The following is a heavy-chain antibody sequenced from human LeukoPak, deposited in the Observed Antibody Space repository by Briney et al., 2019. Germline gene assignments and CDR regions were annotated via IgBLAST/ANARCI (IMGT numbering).Heavy chain of an antibody. CDR1: GFTSSSYE. D-gene: IGHD4-23*01. Sequence: GGSLRLSCAASGFTSSSYEMNWVRQAPGKGLEWVSYISSSGSTIYYADSVKGRFTISRDNSKNTLYVQMNSLRAEDTAVYYCATHYTVGGYYFDYWGQGTLVTVSS. J-gene: IGHJ4*02. CDR3: ATHYTVGGYYFDY. CDR2: ISSSGSTI. V-gene: IGHV3-48*03.